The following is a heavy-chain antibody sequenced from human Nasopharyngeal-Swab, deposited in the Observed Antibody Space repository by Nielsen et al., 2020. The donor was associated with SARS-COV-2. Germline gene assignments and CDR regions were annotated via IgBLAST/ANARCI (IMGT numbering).Heavy chain of an antibody. D-gene: IGHD5-18*01. CDR3: ASGGSGVATAMVPPFNY. CDR2: INPSGVST. V-gene: IGHV1-46*01. Sequence: ASVKVSCKASGYTFTSYYMHWVRQAPGQGLEWMGIINPSGVSTTYAQKFQGRVTMTRDTSTSTVYMEPSSLRSEDTAVYYCASGGSGVATAMVPPFNYWGQGTLVTVSS. CDR1: GYTFTSYY. J-gene: IGHJ4*02.